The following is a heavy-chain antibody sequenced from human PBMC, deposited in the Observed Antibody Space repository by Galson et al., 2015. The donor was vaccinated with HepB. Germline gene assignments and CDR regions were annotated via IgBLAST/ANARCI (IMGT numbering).Heavy chain of an antibody. J-gene: IGHJ4*02. CDR3: ARLVYCSGGSCMFDF. CDR1: GGSIRNNFFY. D-gene: IGHD2-15*01. V-gene: IGHV4-39*01. Sequence: ETLSLTCTVSGGSIRNNFFYGGWIRQPPGKGLEWIASIYYSGTTYYDPSLKSRVTISVDTSKNQFSLKLSSVTAADTAVYYCARLVYCSGGSCMFDFWGQGTLVTVSS. CDR2: IYYSGTT.